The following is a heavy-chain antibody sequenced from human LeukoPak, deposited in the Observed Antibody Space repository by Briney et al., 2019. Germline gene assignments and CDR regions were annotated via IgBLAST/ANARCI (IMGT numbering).Heavy chain of an antibody. D-gene: IGHD3-10*01. CDR2: IYHSGST. V-gene: IGHV4-38-2*02. CDR1: GYSISSGYY. J-gene: IGHJ6*03. Sequence: SETLSLTCTVSGYSISSGYYWGWIRQPPGKGLEWIGSIYHSGSTYYNPSLKSRVTISVDTSKNQFSLKLSSVTAADTAVYYCAVDVLLWFGEGYYMDVWGKGTTVTISS. CDR3: AVDVLLWFGEGYYMDV.